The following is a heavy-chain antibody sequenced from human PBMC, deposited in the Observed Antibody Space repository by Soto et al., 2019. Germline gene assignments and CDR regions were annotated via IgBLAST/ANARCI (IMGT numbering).Heavy chain of an antibody. CDR2: IYYSGST. CDR1: GGSISSYY. D-gene: IGHD3-22*01. J-gene: IGHJ3*02. Sequence: ATLSLTCTVSGGSISSYYWSWIRQPPGKGLEWIGYIYYSGSTNYNPSLKSRVTISVDTSKNQFSLKLSSVTAADTAVYYCARLSDYYDSSGYYYVGAFDIWGQGTMVTVSS. V-gene: IGHV4-59*01. CDR3: ARLSDYYDSSGYYYVGAFDI.